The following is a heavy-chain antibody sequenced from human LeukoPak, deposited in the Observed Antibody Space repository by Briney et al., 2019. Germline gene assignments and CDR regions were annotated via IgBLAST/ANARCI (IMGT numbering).Heavy chain of an antibody. J-gene: IGHJ4*02. CDR3: ARGSGWYYY. CDR2: MYYSGST. Sequence: SETLSLTCTVSGGSISSYYWSWIRQPPGKGLEWIGYMYYSGSTNYNPSLKSRLTISVDTSKNQFSLELSSVTAADTAVYYCARGSGWYYYWGQGTLVTVSS. CDR1: GGSISSYY. V-gene: IGHV4-59*01. D-gene: IGHD6-19*01.